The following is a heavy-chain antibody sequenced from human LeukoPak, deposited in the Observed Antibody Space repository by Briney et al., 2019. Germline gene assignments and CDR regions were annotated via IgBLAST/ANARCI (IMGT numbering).Heavy chain of an antibody. Sequence: SETLFLTCSVSGGSMSSHYWSWIWQPPGKGLEWIGYIYYSGSTNYNPSLKSRVTISLDTTKNQFSLKLSSVTAADTAVYYCAKHLTNAYYDMIWFDPWGQGTLVTVSS. CDR3: AKHLTNAYYDMIWFDP. D-gene: IGHD3-16*01. J-gene: IGHJ5*02. V-gene: IGHV4-59*11. CDR2: IYYSGST. CDR1: GGSMSSHY.